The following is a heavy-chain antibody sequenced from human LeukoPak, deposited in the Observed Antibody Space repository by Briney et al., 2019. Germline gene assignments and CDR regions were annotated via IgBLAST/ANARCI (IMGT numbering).Heavy chain of an antibody. D-gene: IGHD6-13*01. CDR3: ARTGRYSSSWYPDY. CDR2: INSDGSST. Sequence: GGSLRLSCAASGFTLSSYWMHWVRQAPGKGLVWVSRINSDGSSTSYADSVKGRFTISRDNAKNTLYLQMNSLRAEDTAVYYCARTGRYSSSWYPDYWGQGTLVTVSS. V-gene: IGHV3-74*01. J-gene: IGHJ4*02. CDR1: GFTLSSYW.